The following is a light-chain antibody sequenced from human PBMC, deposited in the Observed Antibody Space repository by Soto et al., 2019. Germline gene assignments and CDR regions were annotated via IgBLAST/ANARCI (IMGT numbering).Light chain of an antibody. CDR3: SSYASRSTSFV. Sequence: QSVLTQPASVSGSPGQSITVSCTVTSRGIDDYNYVSWYQQHPGKAPKLMIYEVSNRPSGVSNRFSGSKSGNTASLTISGLQAEDEDDYYFSSYASRSTSFVFGAGTKVTVL. CDR2: EVS. J-gene: IGLJ1*01. V-gene: IGLV2-14*01. CDR1: SRGIDDYNY.